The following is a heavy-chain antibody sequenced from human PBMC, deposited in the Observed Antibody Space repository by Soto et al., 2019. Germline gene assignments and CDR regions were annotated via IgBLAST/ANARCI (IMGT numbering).Heavy chain of an antibody. D-gene: IGHD2-15*01. CDR1: GYSFTIYG. CDR3: ARDRGRSCIGGTCPFDY. J-gene: IGHJ4*02. Sequence: SVKVSCEGSGYSFTIYGITWVRQAPVQGLEWMGWISTYDGNTNYAQNFQGRVSMARDTSTRTAYMELRSLRSDGTAVYYCARDRGRSCIGGTCPFDYWGQGTLVTVSS. V-gene: IGHV1-18*01. CDR2: ISTYDGNT.